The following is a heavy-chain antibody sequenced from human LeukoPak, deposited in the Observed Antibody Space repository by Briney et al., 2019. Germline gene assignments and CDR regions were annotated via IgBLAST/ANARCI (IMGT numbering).Heavy chain of an antibody. V-gene: IGHV4-30-4*08. Sequence: SWIRQPPGKGLEWIGYIYYSGSTYYNPSLKSRVTISVDTSKNQFSLKLSSVTAADTAVYYCARVARRVLGVTDYWGQGTLVTVSS. CDR3: ARVARRVLGVTDY. J-gene: IGHJ4*02. D-gene: IGHD3-10*01. CDR2: IYYSGST.